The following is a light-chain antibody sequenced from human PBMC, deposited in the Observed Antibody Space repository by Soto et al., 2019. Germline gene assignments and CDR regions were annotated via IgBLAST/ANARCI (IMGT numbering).Light chain of an antibody. CDR2: GAS. V-gene: IGKV3-11*01. J-gene: IGKJ5*01. CDR3: QQHNTWPT. Sequence: ETLLTQCPGTLSWSPGERATLSCRASESVRTSLAWYQQKPGQAPSLLIYGASKRATGIPARFSGSGSGTEFTLTISSLEPEDFAVDFCQQHNTWPTFGQGTRLEI. CDR1: ESVRTS.